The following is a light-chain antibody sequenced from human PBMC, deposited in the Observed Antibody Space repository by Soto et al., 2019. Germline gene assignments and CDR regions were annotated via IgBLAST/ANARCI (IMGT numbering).Light chain of an antibody. V-gene: IGKV3-11*01. CDR1: QSVSSS. CDR3: QQRSNWPLT. CDR2: EAS. J-gene: IGKJ4*01. Sequence: EIVLTQSPATLSLSPGERATLSCRASQSVSSSLAWYQQNPGQAPSLRIYEASNRFTGIPARFSGSGSGTDFTLTISSLEPEDFEVYYCQQRSNWPLTFGGGTKVESK.